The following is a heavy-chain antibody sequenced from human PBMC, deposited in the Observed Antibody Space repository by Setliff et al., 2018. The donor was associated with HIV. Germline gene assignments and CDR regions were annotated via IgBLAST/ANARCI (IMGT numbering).Heavy chain of an antibody. J-gene: IGHJ4*02. CDR1: GGSFNNYY. CDR3: ARGYYYDSSPLPFDY. Sequence: KTSETLSLTCIVYGGSFNNYYWNWFRRPPGKGLEWIGEINHGGSTNYSPSLKSRINMSIDTSKNQFSLNLSSVTAADTAVYYCARGYYYDSSPLPFDYWGQGTPVTVTS. D-gene: IGHD3-22*01. CDR2: INHGGST. V-gene: IGHV4-34*01.